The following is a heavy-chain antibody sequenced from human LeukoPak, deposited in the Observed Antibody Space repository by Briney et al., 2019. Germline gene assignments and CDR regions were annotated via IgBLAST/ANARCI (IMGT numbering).Heavy chain of an antibody. Sequence: SETVSLTCTVSGGTISSSSYYWGWIRQPPGKGLEWLGSIYYSGSTYYNPSLKSRVTISVDTFKNQFSLKLSSVTAADTAVYYCARDVVNRNYYYYYGMDVWGQGTTVTVSS. CDR1: GGTISSSSYY. V-gene: IGHV4-39*02. D-gene: IGHD1-14*01. CDR3: ARDVVNRNYYYYYGMDV. CDR2: IYYSGST. J-gene: IGHJ6*02.